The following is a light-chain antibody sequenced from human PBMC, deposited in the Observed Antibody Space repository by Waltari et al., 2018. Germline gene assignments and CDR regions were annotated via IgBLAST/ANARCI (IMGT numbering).Light chain of an antibody. V-gene: IGLV1-47*01. CDR3: ATWDDRLSGPGV. J-gene: IGLJ3*02. CDR2: RNN. CDR1: SSNIGSNY. Sequence: QSVLTQPPSASGTPGQRVTISCSGSSSNIGSNYGHWYQQPQGTAPQPLSYRNNRRPSGVPDRFSGSKAGTSASMAVSGLRSEDEADYYFATWDDRLSGPGVFGGGTKLTVL.